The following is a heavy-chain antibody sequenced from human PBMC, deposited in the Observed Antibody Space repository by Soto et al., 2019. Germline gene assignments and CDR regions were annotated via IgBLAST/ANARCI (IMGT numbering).Heavy chain of an antibody. CDR1: GYTFTDYY. Sequence: GASVKVSCKASGYTFTDYYINWVRQAPGQGLEWMGWINPNNGVTNYEQKFQGRVTMTRDTSISTAYMDLGRLRFDDTALYYCARGALTVANWFDPWGQGTKVTVSS. V-gene: IGHV1-2*02. CDR2: INPNNGVT. CDR3: ARGALTVANWFDP. J-gene: IGHJ5*02. D-gene: IGHD6-19*01.